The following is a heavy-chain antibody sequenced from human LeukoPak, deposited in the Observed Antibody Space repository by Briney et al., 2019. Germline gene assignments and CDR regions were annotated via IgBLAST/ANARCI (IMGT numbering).Heavy chain of an antibody. CDR3: AKDPNGDYIGTFDM. J-gene: IGHJ3*02. D-gene: IGHD4-17*01. V-gene: IGHV3-23*01. CDR2: ISGNSANT. Sequence: GGSLRLSCAASEFTFSSYGMSWVRQAPGKGLEWVSWISGNSANTYYADSVRGRFSISRDNSKNTLYLQMYSLRAEDTAIYYCAKDPNGDYIGTFDMWGQGTMVTVSS. CDR1: EFTFSSYG.